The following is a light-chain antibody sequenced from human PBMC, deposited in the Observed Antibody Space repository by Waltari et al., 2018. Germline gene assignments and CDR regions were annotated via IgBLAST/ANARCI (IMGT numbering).Light chain of an antibody. Sequence: QSALTRPASVSGSPGQSIAIPCTRTRSAAGGSHLASWYQHHSGKAPKLILYEATKRPSGVSSRCSGSSSGNTASLPIFGLQADDEAAYYCCSYVNTNTWVFGGGTKLTVL. CDR1: RSAAGGSHL. CDR3: CSYVNTNTWV. J-gene: IGLJ3*02. V-gene: IGLV2-23*01. CDR2: EAT.